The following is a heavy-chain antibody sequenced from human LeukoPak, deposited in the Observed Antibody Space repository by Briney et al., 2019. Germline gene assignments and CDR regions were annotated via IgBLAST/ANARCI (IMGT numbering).Heavy chain of an antibody. CDR2: ISPKNGGT. V-gene: IGHV1-2*02. J-gene: IGHJ5*02. CDR1: GYTFTGFY. CDR3: ARDLARGDGDYVLYH. D-gene: IGHD4-17*01. Sequence: ASVKVSCKASGYTFTGFYIDWVRHAPGQGLEWMGWISPKNGGTNFAQKFEGRVTMTRDTSTSTVYMDLSRLKSDDTAVYYCARDLARGDGDYVLYHWGQGPPVTVSS.